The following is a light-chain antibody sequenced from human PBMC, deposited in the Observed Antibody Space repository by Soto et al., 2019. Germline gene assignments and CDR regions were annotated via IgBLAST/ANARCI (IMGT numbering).Light chain of an antibody. Sequence: EIVLTQSPATLSLSPGERATLSCRASQSVRNYLAWYQQKPGQAPRLLIYHASNRATGIPARFSGGGYGTDFSLTISSLQPEDFSVYYCQQRSNWPPLTFGGGTQVEIK. CDR1: QSVRNY. CDR2: HAS. V-gene: IGKV3-11*01. J-gene: IGKJ4*01. CDR3: QQRSNWPPLT.